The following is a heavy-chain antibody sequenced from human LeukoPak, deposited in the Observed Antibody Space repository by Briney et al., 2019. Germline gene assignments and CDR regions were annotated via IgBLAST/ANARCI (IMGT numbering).Heavy chain of an antibody. V-gene: IGHV1-46*01. CDR1: GYTFTNYY. Sequence: GASVKVSCKASGYTFTNYYMHWVRQAPGQGLEWMGIINPSGGSTSYAQKFQGRVTMTRDTSTSTVYMELSSLRSEDTAVYYCAREDFGTTVTAVNWFDPWGQGTLVTVSS. J-gene: IGHJ5*02. CDR3: AREDFGTTVTAVNWFDP. D-gene: IGHD4-17*01. CDR2: INPSGGST.